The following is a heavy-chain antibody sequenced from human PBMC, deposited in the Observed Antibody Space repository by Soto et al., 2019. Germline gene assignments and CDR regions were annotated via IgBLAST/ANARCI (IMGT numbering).Heavy chain of an antibody. CDR2: ISGSGGST. CDR1: GFTFSSYA. Sequence: GGSLRLSCAASGFTFSSYAMSWVRQAPGKGLEWVSAISGSGGSTYYADSVKGRFTISRDNSKNTLYLQMNSLRAEDTAVYYCAKDTPYSSSSHQPPEYYFDYWGQGTLVTVSS. D-gene: IGHD6-13*01. J-gene: IGHJ4*02. V-gene: IGHV3-23*01. CDR3: AKDTPYSSSSHQPPEYYFDY.